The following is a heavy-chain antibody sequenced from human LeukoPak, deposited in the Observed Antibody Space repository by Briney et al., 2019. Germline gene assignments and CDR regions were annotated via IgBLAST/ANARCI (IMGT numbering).Heavy chain of an antibody. J-gene: IGHJ4*02. CDR1: GGSISSGGYS. V-gene: IGHV4-30-2*01. Sequence: PSETLSLTCAVSGGSISSGGYSWSWIRQPPGKGLEWIGYIYHSGSTYYNPSLKSRVTISVDRSKNQFSLKLSSVTAADTAVYYCARDQAAAGTLDYWGQGTLVTVSS. CDR2: IYHSGST. CDR3: ARDQAAAGTLDY. D-gene: IGHD6-13*01.